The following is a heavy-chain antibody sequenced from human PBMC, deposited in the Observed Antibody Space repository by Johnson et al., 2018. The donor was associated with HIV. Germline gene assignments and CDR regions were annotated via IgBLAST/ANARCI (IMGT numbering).Heavy chain of an antibody. CDR3: ARSRDYGPARSAFDI. D-gene: IGHD4-17*01. CDR2: IWYDGSNK. CDR1: GFTFSSYG. J-gene: IGHJ3*02. V-gene: IGHV3-33*01. Sequence: QVQLVESGGGVVQPGRSLRLSCAASGFTFSSYGMHWVRQAPGKGLEWVAVIWYDGSNKYYGDSVKGRFTISRDNSKNTLYLQMNSLRAEDTAVYYCARSRDYGPARSAFDIWGQGTMVTVSS.